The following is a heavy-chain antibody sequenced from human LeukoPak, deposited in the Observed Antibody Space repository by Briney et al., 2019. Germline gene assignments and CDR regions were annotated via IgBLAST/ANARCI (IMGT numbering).Heavy chain of an antibody. D-gene: IGHD5-18*01. CDR3: ATIKRGNIYGYFDF. Sequence: SETLSLTCTVSGGSMNSHYWSWIRQPPGKGLEWIGYMLDTVTTKDNPSLKSRFTLSADTSKNQFSLRLTSVTAAGTAVYYCATIKRGNIYGYFDFWGQGILVTVSS. J-gene: IGHJ4*02. CDR2: MLDTVTT. CDR1: GGSMNSHY. V-gene: IGHV4-59*11.